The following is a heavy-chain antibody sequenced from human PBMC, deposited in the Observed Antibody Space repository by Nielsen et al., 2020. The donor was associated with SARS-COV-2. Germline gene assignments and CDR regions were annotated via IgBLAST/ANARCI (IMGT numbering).Heavy chain of an antibody. Sequence: AGSLSLSCTVSGFTFSNYGMHWVRQAPGKGLEWVAVISYDGSNKYYADSMKGRLTISRDNSKNTVFLQMSGLRDDDTAMYYCAKITSSSAGTHSRDYWGQGTLVTVSS. J-gene: IGHJ4*02. D-gene: IGHD3-22*01. CDR2: ISYDGSNK. CDR1: GFTFSNYG. CDR3: AKITSSSAGTHSRDY. V-gene: IGHV3-30*18.